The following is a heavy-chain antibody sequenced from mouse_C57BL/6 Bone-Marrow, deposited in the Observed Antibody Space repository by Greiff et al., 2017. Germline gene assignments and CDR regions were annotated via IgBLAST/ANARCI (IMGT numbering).Heavy chain of an antibody. CDR1: GFTFSSYA. J-gene: IGHJ4*01. Sequence: EVKLMESGGGLVKPGGSLKLSCAASGFTFSSYAMSWVRQTPEKRLEWVATISDGGSYTYYPDNVKGRFTISRDNAKNNLYLQMSHLKSEDTAMYYCARVVAYYAMDYWGQGTSVTVSS. CDR2: ISDGGSYT. V-gene: IGHV5-4*03. D-gene: IGHD1-1*01. CDR3: ARVVAYYAMDY.